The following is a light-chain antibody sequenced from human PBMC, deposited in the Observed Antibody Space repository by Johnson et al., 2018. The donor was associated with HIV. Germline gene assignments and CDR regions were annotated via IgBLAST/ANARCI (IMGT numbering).Light chain of an antibody. J-gene: IGLJ1*01. Sequence: QAVLTQPPSVSAAPGQKVTISCSGSSSNIGNNYVSWYQQLPGTAPKLLIYDNNKRPSGIPDRFSGSKSGTSATLGITGLQTGDEADYYCGTWDSSLSVVFGTRTKVTVL. CDR2: DNN. V-gene: IGLV1-51*01. CDR3: GTWDSSLSVV. CDR1: SSNIGNNY.